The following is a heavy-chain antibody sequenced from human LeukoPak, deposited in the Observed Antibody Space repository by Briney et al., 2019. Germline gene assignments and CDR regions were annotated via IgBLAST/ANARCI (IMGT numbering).Heavy chain of an antibody. Sequence: GGSLRLSCAASGFTFSSYGMSWVRQAPGKGLEWVSAISGSGGSTYYADSVKGRFTISRDNSKNTLYLQMNSLRAEDTAVYYCAKSKGVMVRGVLDYWGQGTLVTVSS. CDR2: ISGSGGST. V-gene: IGHV3-23*01. CDR3: AKSKGVMVRGVLDY. D-gene: IGHD3-10*01. J-gene: IGHJ4*02. CDR1: GFTFSSYG.